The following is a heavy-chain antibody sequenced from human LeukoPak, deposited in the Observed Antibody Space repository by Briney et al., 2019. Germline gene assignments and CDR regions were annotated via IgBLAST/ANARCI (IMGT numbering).Heavy chain of an antibody. CDR3: AREVCIGGSCSVFGY. V-gene: IGHV3-74*01. Sequence: PVGTLRLSCAASGFTFSSYWMHWVRQAPGKGLVWVSRINSDGSSRNYADSVKGRCTISRDNAKNTLSLQMNSLRTEETAVYYCAREVCIGGSCSVFGYWGQGNLVTVSS. CDR1: GFTFSSYW. J-gene: IGHJ4*02. CDR2: INSDGSSR. D-gene: IGHD2-15*01.